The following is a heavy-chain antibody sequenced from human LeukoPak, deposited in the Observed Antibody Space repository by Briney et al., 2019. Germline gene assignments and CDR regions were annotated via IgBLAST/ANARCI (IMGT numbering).Heavy chain of an antibody. CDR3: ASLGWDQLVQVGY. Sequence: SETLSLTCTVSGGSISSSSYYWGWIRQPPGKGLEWIGSIYYSGSTYYNPSLKSRVTISVDTSKNQFSLKLSSVTAADTAVYYCASLGWDQLVQVGYWGQGTLVTVSS. CDR1: GGSISSSSYY. CDR2: IYYSGST. V-gene: IGHV4-39*01. D-gene: IGHD6-13*01. J-gene: IGHJ4*02.